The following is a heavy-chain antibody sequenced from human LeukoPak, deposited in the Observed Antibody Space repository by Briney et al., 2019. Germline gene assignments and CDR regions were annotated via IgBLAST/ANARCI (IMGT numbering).Heavy chain of an antibody. V-gene: IGHV1-18*01. CDR3: ARATGTWGHDGFDI. CDR1: GYTFMSHG. Sequence: ASVKVSCKAYGYTFMSHGISWVRQAPGQGLEWMGCISGSSSNTNYAQRLQGRVTMTTDTSTTTAYMELRSLRSDDTAVYYCARATGTWGHDGFDIWGQGTMVTVSS. CDR2: ISGSSSNT. J-gene: IGHJ3*02. D-gene: IGHD3-16*01.